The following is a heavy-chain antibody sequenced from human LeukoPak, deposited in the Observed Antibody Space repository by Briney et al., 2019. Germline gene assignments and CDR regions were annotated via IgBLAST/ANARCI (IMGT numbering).Heavy chain of an antibody. J-gene: IGHJ4*02. Sequence: GGSLRLSCAASGFTVSSNYMSWVRQAPGKGLEWLSVIYNGASASYADSVKGRSTVSRDDSRNTVNPQMNSLRAEDTAVYYCARDLNYWGQGTLVTVSS. CDR3: ARDLNY. V-gene: IGHV3-53*01. CDR1: GFTVSSNY. CDR2: IYNGASA. D-gene: IGHD3-10*01.